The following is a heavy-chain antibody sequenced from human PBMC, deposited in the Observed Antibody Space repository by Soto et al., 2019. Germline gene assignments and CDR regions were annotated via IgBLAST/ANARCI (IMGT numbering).Heavy chain of an antibody. V-gene: IGHV2-5*01. J-gene: IGHJ4*02. CDR2: IYWHDDK. D-gene: IGHD6-13*01. Sequence: KSGPTLVNPTQTLTLTCTFSGFSLTTTGVGVSWIRQPPGKALEWLALIYWHDDKRYSPSLKSRLTITKDTSKNQVVLTMTNMDPVDTATYYFAHRGGAAVGLYYFDYWGQGALVTVSS. CDR1: GFSLTTTGVG. CDR3: AHRGGAAVGLYYFDY.